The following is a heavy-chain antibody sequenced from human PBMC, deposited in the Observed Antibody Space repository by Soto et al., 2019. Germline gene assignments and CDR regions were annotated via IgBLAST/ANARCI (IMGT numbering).Heavy chain of an antibody. CDR3: ARVKAQIVSGGWYGGDDI. CDR1: GFTFSTYS. Sequence: EVQLLESGGGLVQPGGSLRLSCAASGFTFSTYSMTWVRQAPGKGLEWVSAIRDSGHTTHYADSVRGRFAISRDNSKNTLFLKTNSLRAEDTAVYYCARVKAQIVSGGWYGGDDIWGQGTMVTVSS. J-gene: IGHJ3*02. CDR2: IRDSGHTT. D-gene: IGHD6-19*01. V-gene: IGHV3-23*01.